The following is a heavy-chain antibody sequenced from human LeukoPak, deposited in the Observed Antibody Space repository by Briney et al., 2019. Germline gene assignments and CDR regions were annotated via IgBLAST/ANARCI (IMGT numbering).Heavy chain of an antibody. CDR3: ARSIRSFDY. CDR2: INHSGST. V-gene: IGHV4-34*01. D-gene: IGHD3-3*01. Sequence: SETLSLTCAVYGGSFSGYYWSWIRQPPGKGLEWIGEINHSGSTNYNPSLKSRVTISVDTSKNQFSLKLSFVTAADTAVYYCARSIRSFDYWGQGTLVTVSS. CDR1: GGSFSGYY. J-gene: IGHJ4*02.